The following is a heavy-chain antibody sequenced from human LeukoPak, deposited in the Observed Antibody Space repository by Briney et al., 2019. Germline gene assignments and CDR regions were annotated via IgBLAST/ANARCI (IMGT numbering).Heavy chain of an antibody. V-gene: IGHV3-7*01. J-gene: IGHJ4*02. D-gene: IGHD3-9*01. CDR1: GFTFSRHW. CDR2: INLGGREK. CDR3: ARDDWGPGDH. Sequence: SGGSLRLSCATSGFTFSRHWMSWVRQAPGRGLEWVANINLGGREKYYVDSVKGRFTISRDNAMNSLFLQMNSLRGEDTAVYYCARDDWGPGDHWGQGTLVTVSS.